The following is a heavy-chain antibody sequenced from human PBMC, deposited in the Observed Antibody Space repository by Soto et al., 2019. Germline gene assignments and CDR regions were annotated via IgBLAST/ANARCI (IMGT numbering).Heavy chain of an antibody. CDR3: ARESEDLTSNFDY. CDR1: GFTFTRYS. V-gene: IGHV3-21*01. J-gene: IGHJ4*02. CDR2: ISSTTNYI. Sequence: EVQLVESGGGLVKPGGTLRLSCAASGFTFTRYSMNWVRQAPGKGLEWVSSISSTTNYIYYADSMKGRFTVSRDNAKNSVYLEMNGLSAEDTAVYYCARESEDLTSNFDYWGQGTLVTVSS.